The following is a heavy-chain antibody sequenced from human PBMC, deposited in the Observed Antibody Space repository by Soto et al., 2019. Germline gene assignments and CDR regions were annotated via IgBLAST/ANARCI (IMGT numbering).Heavy chain of an antibody. V-gene: IGHV3-11*01. CDR3: ATATPIDY. J-gene: IGHJ4*01. CDR1: GFTFSDYY. CDR2: ISTTSGTI. Sequence: QVQLVESGGGLVKPGGSLRLSCATSGFTFSDYYMTWIRQAPGKGLEWVSFISTTSGTINYADSVKGRFTTSRDNAKNSLYLQMNSLRAEDTAVYYCATATPIDYWGQGAMVNVSA.